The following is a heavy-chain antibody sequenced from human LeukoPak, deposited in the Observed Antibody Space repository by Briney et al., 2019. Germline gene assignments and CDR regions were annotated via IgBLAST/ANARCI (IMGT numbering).Heavy chain of an antibody. CDR1: GGSFSGYY. CDR2: INHSGST. D-gene: IGHD6-13*01. J-gene: IGHJ3*02. Sequence: SETLSLTCAVYGGSFSGYYWSWIRQPPGKGLEWIGEINHSGSTNYNPSLKSRVTISVDTSKNQFSLKLSSVTAADTAVYYCARGLAGIPRWRSDIWGQGTMVTVSP. V-gene: IGHV4-34*01. CDR3: ARGLAGIPRWRSDI.